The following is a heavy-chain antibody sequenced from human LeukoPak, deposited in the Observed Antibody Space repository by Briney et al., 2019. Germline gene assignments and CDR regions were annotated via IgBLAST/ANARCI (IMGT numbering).Heavy chain of an antibody. V-gene: IGHV3-53*01. D-gene: IGHD3-3*01. CDR2: IYSGGST. Sequence: GGSLRLSCAASGFTVSSNYMSWVRQAPGKGLEWVSVIYSGGSTDYADSVKGRFTISRDNSKNTLYLQMNSLRAEDTAVYYCAKTPAPVFGSKHYFDYWGQGTLVTVSS. CDR1: GFTVSSNY. CDR3: AKTPAPVFGSKHYFDY. J-gene: IGHJ4*02.